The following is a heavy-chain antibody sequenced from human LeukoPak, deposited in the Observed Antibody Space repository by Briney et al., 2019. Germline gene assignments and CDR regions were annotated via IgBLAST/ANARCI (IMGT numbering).Heavy chain of an antibody. CDR3: VRGPYGSSISNWFDP. V-gene: IGHV3-11*01. CDR1: GFTFSDYY. CDR2: ISTSGSSI. D-gene: IGHD3-10*01. Sequence: GGSLRLSCAASGFTFSDYYMSWIRQAPGKGLEWVSYISTSGSSIYYADSVKGRFTISRDNAKNSLYLQMSSLRAEDTAVYYCVRGPYGSSISNWFDPWGQGMLVTVSS. J-gene: IGHJ5*02.